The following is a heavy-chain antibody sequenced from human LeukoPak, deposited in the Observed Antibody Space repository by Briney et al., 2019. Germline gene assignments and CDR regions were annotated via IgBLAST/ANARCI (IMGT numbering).Heavy chain of an antibody. Sequence: GGSLRLSCGFTVSSNYMSWVRQAPGKGLEWVSLTHSDGSTYYADSVKGRFTISRDDSENSLYLQMTTLRAEDTAVYYCARDPIVATTSSYYYYYGMDVWGQGTTVTVSS. CDR2: THSDGST. J-gene: IGHJ6*02. D-gene: IGHD5-12*01. CDR1: FTVSSNY. V-gene: IGHV3-53*01. CDR3: ARDPIVATTSSYYYYYGMDV.